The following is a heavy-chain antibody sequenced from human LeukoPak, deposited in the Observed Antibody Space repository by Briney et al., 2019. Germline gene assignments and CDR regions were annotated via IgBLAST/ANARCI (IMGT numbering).Heavy chain of an antibody. D-gene: IGHD6-19*01. CDR1: GFTFSSYW. CDR3: ARDRYGAVAGHGGFDY. V-gene: IGHV3-74*01. Sequence: PGGSLRLSCAASGFTFSSYWMHWVRQAPGKGLVWVSRINSDGSSTSYADSVKGRFTISRDNAKNTLYLQMNSLRAEDTAVYYRARDRYGAVAGHGGFDYWGQGTLVTVSS. CDR2: INSDGSST. J-gene: IGHJ4*02.